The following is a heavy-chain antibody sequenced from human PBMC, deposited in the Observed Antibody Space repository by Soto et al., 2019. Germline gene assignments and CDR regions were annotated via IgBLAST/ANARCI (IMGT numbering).Heavy chain of an antibody. CDR3: ATLPHSSSWYAVDY. CDR1: GFTFSSYA. Sequence: GGSLRLSCAASGFTFSSYAMSWVRQAPGKGLEWVSAISGSGGSTYYADSVKGRFTISRDNSKNTLYLQMNSLRAEDTAVYYCATLPHSSSWYAVDYWGQGTLVTVPS. V-gene: IGHV3-23*01. D-gene: IGHD6-13*01. J-gene: IGHJ4*02. CDR2: ISGSGGST.